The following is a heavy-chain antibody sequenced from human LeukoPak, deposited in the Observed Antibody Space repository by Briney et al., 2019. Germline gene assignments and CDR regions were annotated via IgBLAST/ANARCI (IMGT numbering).Heavy chain of an antibody. CDR1: GASVSGSNYY. V-gene: IGHV4-39*07. CDR2: IYSSGST. D-gene: IGHD3-16*01. J-gene: IGHJ5*02. Sequence: SETLSLTCAVSGASVSGSNYYWGWIRQPPGKGLEWIGNIYSSGSTYYNASLQSRVTISIDTSKNQFSLKLSSVTAADTAVYYCARDRIGPWGQGTLVTVSS. CDR3: ARDRIGP.